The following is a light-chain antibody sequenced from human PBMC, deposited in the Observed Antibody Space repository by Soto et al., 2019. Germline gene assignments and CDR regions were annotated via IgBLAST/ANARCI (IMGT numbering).Light chain of an antibody. V-gene: IGKV1-5*03. Sequence: DIQMTQSPSTLSASVGDRVTITCRASQSISSWLAWYQQKPGKAPKLLIYKASTLQRGVQSRFSGSGSGTEFTLAISSLQPDDSATYYCQQYNDNWTFGQGTKVEIK. CDR2: KAS. CDR3: QQYNDNWT. CDR1: QSISSW. J-gene: IGKJ1*01.